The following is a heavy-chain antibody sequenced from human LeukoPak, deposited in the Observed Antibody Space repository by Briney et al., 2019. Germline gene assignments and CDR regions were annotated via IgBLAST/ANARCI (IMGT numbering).Heavy chain of an antibody. CDR3: ARDSTYYYDSGSSGPHYFDN. J-gene: IGHJ4*02. CDR2: ISSSGTYE. V-gene: IGHV3-30*01. Sequence: PGKSLRLSCAASGFTFSNYAMHWVRQAPGKGLEWVSLISSSGTYEYYADSVKGRFTISRDNSKNTLYLQLNSLRAEDTAVYYCARDSTYYYDSGSSGPHYFDNWGQGTLVNVSS. D-gene: IGHD3-10*01. CDR1: GFTFSNYA.